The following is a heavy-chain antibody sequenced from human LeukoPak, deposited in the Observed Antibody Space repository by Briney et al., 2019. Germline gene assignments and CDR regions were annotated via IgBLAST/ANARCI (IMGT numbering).Heavy chain of an antibody. Sequence: GASVKVSCKASGYTFSSHDVNWVRQPTGQGLEWMGWMNPNSGNTGYAQKFQGRVTMTRNTSISTAYMELTSLTSEDSAVYYCAKAVKYSYGSGSSYYFDYWGQGALVTVSS. J-gene: IGHJ4*02. CDR1: GYTFSSHD. V-gene: IGHV1-8*01. CDR3: AKAVKYSYGSGSSYYFDY. D-gene: IGHD3-10*01. CDR2: MNPNSGNT.